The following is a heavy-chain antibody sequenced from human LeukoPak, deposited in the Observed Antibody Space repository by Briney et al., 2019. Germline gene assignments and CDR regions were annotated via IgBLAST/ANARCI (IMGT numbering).Heavy chain of an antibody. D-gene: IGHD3-16*01. Sequence: GSSVKVSCKASGGTFSSYAISWVRQAPGQGLERMGIINPSGGSTSYAQKFQGRVTMTRDTSTSTVYMELSSLRSEDTAVYYCARVGGDRYYYYMDVWGKGTTVTISS. V-gene: IGHV1-46*01. CDR1: GGTFSSYA. CDR3: ARVGGDRYYYYMDV. J-gene: IGHJ6*03. CDR2: INPSGGST.